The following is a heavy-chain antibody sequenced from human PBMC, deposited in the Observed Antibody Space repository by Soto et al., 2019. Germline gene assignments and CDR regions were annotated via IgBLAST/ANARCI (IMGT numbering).Heavy chain of an antibody. Sequence: EVQLVESGGGLVKPGGSLRLSCAASGFTFSSDNMNWVRQAPGKGLEWVSSISSRSSYRYYADSVKGRFTISRDNANHSLSLQMNSLRAEDTAMYYCATPYYDSNGYYFDYWGQGTLVTVAS. CDR1: GFTFSSDN. J-gene: IGHJ4*02. V-gene: IGHV3-21*01. D-gene: IGHD3-22*01. CDR3: ATPYYDSNGYYFDY. CDR2: ISSRSSYR.